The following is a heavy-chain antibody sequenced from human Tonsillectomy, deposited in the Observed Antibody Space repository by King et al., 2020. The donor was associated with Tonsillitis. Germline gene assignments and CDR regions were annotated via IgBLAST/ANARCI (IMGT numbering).Heavy chain of an antibody. CDR1: GFTFSSYA. Sequence: VQLVESGGGLVQPGGSLRLSCAASGFTFSSYAMTWVRQAPGKGLEWVSAISGSGGSTYYADSVKGRFTISRDNSKNTLYLQMNSLRAEDTAIYYCAKGVRDDYGATSPFDYWGQGTLVTVPS. V-gene: IGHV3-23*04. D-gene: IGHD4-17*01. CDR2: ISGSGGST. CDR3: AKGVRDDYGATSPFDY. J-gene: IGHJ4*02.